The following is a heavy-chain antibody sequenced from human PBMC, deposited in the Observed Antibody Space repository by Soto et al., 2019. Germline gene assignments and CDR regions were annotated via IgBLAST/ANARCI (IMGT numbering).Heavy chain of an antibody. J-gene: IGHJ6*02. Sequence: PSETLSLTCTVSGGSISSGGYYWSWIRQHPGKGLEWIGYIYYSGSTYYNPSLKSRVTISVDTSKNQFSLKLSSVTAADTAVYYCARSGYDCSGGSCYSMLSYYYYYYGMDVWGRGTTVTVSS. CDR2: IYYSGST. D-gene: IGHD2-15*01. CDR3: ARSGYDCSGGSCYSMLSYYYYYYGMDV. V-gene: IGHV4-31*03. CDR1: GGSISSGGYY.